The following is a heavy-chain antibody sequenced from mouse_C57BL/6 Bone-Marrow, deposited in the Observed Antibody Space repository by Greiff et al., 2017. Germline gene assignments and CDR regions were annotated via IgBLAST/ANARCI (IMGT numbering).Heavy chain of an antibody. V-gene: IGHV3-6*01. CDR2: ISYDGSN. CDR3: ARGGSYYKIY. D-gene: IGHD2-12*01. CDR1: GYSITSGYY. J-gene: IGHJ2*01. Sequence: VQLKESGPGLVKPSQSLSLTCSVTGYSITSGYYWNWIRQFPGNKLEWMGYISYDGSNNYNPSLKNRISITRDPSKNQFFLKLNSVTTEDTATYYCARGGSYYKIYWGQGTTLTVSS.